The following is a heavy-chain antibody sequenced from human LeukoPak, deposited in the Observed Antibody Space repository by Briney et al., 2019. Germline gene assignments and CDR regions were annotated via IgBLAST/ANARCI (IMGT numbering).Heavy chain of an antibody. J-gene: IGHJ4*02. D-gene: IGHD3-3*01. CDR2: IKSKTDGGAT. Sequence: GGSLRLSCAASGFTFSNAWMNWVRQAPGKGLEWVGRIKSKTDGGATDYAAPVKGRFTISRDDSKNTLYLQMNSLKTEDTAVYYCTTYYDFWRAFDYWGQGTLVTVSS. CDR3: TTYYDFWRAFDY. V-gene: IGHV3-15*07. CDR1: GFTFSNAW.